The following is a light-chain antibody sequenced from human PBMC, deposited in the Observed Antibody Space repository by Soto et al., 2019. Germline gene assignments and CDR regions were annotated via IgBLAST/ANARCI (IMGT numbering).Light chain of an antibody. Sequence: QAVLTQPPSVSAAPGQKVTISCSVSSSNIGGNSVSWYQQLPGTATKLLIYDDNKRPSGIPVRFAGSKSGTSATLGITGFKTGDEADYYCGSWDSSLSAYVFGTGTKVTVL. CDR1: SSNIGGNS. J-gene: IGLJ1*01. CDR3: GSWDSSLSAYV. CDR2: DDN. V-gene: IGLV1-51*01.